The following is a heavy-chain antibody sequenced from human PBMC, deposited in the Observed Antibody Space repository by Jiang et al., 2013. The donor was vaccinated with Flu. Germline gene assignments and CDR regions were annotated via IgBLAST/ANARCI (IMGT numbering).Heavy chain of an antibody. D-gene: IGHD3-16*01. Sequence: GAEVKKPGASVKVSCKASGYTFTGYYMHWVRQAPGQGLEWMGWINPNSGGTNYAQKFQGWVTMTRDTSISTAYMELSRLRSDDTAVYYCARASLWATADDAFDIWGQGTMVPVSS. CDR3: ARASLWATADDAFDI. CDR1: GYTFTGYY. CDR2: INPNSGGT. J-gene: IGHJ3*02. V-gene: IGHV1-2*04.